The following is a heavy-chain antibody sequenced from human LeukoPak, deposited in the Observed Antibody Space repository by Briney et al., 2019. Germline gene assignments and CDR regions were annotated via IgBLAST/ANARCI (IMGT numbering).Heavy chain of an antibody. CDR1: GFTFDDYG. V-gene: IGHV3-20*04. CDR2: INWNGGST. CDR3: AKEREARDGLHSFVDY. J-gene: IGHJ4*02. Sequence: GGSLRLSCAASGFTFDDYGMSWVRQAPGKGLEWVSGINWNGGSTGYADSVKGRFTISGDNAKNSLYLQMNSLRAEDTAVYYCAKEREARDGLHSFVDYWGQGTLVTVSS. D-gene: IGHD5-24*01.